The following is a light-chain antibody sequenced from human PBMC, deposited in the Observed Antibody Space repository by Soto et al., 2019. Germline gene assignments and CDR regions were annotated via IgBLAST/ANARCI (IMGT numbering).Light chain of an antibody. CDR3: MQALQTPYT. CDR2: LGS. Sequence: DIVMTQSPLSLPVTPGEPASISCRSSQSLLHSNGYNYLDWYLQKPVQSPQLLIYLGSNRASGVPDRFSGSGSGTDFTLKNSRVEAEDVGVYYCMQALQTPYTFGQGTKLEIK. CDR1: QSLLHSNGYNY. J-gene: IGKJ2*01. V-gene: IGKV2-28*01.